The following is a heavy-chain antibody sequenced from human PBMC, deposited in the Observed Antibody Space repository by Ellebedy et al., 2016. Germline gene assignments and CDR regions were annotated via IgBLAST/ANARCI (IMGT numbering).Heavy chain of an antibody. J-gene: IGHJ5*02. CDR1: GGSISSYY. V-gene: IGHV4-59*08. CDR2: IYYSGST. D-gene: IGHD1-1*01. CDR3: ARLEKNWNDLSARFDP. Sequence: SETLSLTCTVSGGSISSYYWSWIRQPPGKGLEWIGYIYYSGSTNYNPSLKSRVTISVDTSKNQFSLKLSSVTAADTAVYYCARLEKNWNDLSARFDPWGQGTLVTVSS.